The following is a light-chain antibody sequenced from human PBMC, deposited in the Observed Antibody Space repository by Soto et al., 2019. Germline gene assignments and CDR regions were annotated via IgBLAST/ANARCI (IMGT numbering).Light chain of an antibody. J-gene: IGKJ4*01. CDR1: QSVSRY. Sequence: EIVLTQSPATLSLSPGERATLSCRASQSVSRYLAWYQQKPGQAPRLLIYDASNRATGIPARFSGSGSGTDFTLTISSLEPEDFEVYYCQQRSDWPSTFGGGTKVQIQ. CDR3: QQRSDWPST. V-gene: IGKV3-11*01. CDR2: DAS.